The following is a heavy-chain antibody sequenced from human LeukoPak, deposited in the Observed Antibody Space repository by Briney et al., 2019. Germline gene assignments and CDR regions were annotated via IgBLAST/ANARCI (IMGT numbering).Heavy chain of an antibody. CDR2: ISASDTST. D-gene: IGHD5-12*01. CDR1: GFTFSTFA. Sequence: GGSLRLSCAASGFTFSTFAMSWVRQAPGKGLEWVSAISASDTSTYYADSVKGRFTISRDNPKNTLYLQMNSLRAEDTAVYYCAKARATIYYFDCWGQGTLVTVSS. CDR3: AKARATIYYFDC. J-gene: IGHJ4*02. V-gene: IGHV3-23*01.